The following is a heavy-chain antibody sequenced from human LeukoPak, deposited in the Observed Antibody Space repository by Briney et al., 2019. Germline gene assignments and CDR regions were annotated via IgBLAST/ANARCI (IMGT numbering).Heavy chain of an antibody. Sequence: GGSLRLSCAASGFTFSDFYMSWIRQAPGTGLQWVSYISGSSSYTPYADSVKGRFTISRDNAKNLLYLQMTSLRAEDTAVYYCARVGTIAAAGTSVYWGQGTLVTASS. CDR3: ARVGTIAAAGTSVY. CDR1: GFTFSDFY. D-gene: IGHD6-13*01. V-gene: IGHV3-11*05. J-gene: IGHJ4*02. CDR2: ISGSSSYT.